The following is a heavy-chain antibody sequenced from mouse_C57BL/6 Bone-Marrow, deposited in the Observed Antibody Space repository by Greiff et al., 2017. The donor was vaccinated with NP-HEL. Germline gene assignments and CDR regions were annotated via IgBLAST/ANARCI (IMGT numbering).Heavy chain of an antibody. CDR1: GFTFSSYG. V-gene: IGHV5-6*01. J-gene: IGHJ1*03. D-gene: IGHD2-3*01. CDR3: ARRGDGYPWYFEV. CDR2: ISSGGSYT. Sequence: EVQGVESGGDLVKPGGSLKLSCAASGFTFSSYGMSWVRQTPDKRLEWVATISSGGSYTYYPASVKGRFTISRENAKNTLYLQMSSLKSEDTAMYYCARRGDGYPWYFEVWGTGTTVTVSS.